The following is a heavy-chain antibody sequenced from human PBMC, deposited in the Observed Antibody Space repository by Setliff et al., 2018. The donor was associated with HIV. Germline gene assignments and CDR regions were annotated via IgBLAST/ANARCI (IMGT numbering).Heavy chain of an antibody. CDR2: ISGSSAGI. J-gene: IGHJ3*02. Sequence: PGGSLRLSCAASGFTFSSYAMSWVRQAPGKGLEWVSAISGSSAGIYYAESVKGRFTISRDNAKNSLYLQMNSLRAEDTAVYYCARGFVLRFLEWSMPDAFDIWGQGTMVTVSS. V-gene: IGHV3-21*01. CDR1: GFTFSSYA. D-gene: IGHD3-3*01. CDR3: ARGFVLRFLEWSMPDAFDI.